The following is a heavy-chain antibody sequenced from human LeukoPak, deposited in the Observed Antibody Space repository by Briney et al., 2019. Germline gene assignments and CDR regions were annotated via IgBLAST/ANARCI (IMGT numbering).Heavy chain of an antibody. Sequence: SVQVSCKASGGTFSSYAISWVRQAPGQGLEWMGGIIPIFGTANYAQKFQGRVTITADKSTSTAYMELSSLRSEDTAVYYCARSTSLGYWFDPWGQGTLVTVSS. V-gene: IGHV1-69*06. D-gene: IGHD2-2*01. CDR3: ARSTSLGYWFDP. CDR1: GGTFSSYA. CDR2: IIPIFGTA. J-gene: IGHJ5*02.